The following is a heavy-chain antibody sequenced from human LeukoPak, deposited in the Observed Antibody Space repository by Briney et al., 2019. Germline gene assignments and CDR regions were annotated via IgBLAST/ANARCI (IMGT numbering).Heavy chain of an antibody. Sequence: SETLSLTCAVSGGSISSGGYSWSWIRQPPGKGLEWIRYIYYSGSTNYNPSLKSRVTISVDTSKNQFSLKLSSVTAADTAVYYCARHESPMGKSGVFDYWGQGTLVTVSS. D-gene: IGHD1-26*01. CDR2: IYYSGST. V-gene: IGHV4-61*08. CDR1: GGSISSGGYS. J-gene: IGHJ4*02. CDR3: ARHESPMGKSGVFDY.